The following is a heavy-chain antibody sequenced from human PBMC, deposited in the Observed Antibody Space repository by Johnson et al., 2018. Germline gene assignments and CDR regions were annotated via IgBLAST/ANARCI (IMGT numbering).Heavy chain of an antibody. CDR3: AGGRRGSRNYYGMDV. CDR2: IWYDGSNK. J-gene: IGHJ6*02. D-gene: IGHD3-10*01. CDR1: GFTFSGYG. V-gene: IGHV3-33*01. Sequence: QVRLVQSGGAVVQPGRSLRLCCAASGFTFSGYGMHWGRQAPGKGLEWVSVIWYDGSNKYYADSVKGRIIISRDNSRNTLDLQMHSLRAEDTAVYYCAGGRRGSRNYYGMDVWGQGTTVTVSS.